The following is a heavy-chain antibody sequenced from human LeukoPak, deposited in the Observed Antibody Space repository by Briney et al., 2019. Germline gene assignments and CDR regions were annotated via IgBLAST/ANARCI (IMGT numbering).Heavy chain of an antibody. J-gene: IGHJ4*02. Sequence: SVKVSCKASGGTFSSYAISWVRQAPGQGLEWMGGIIPIFGTANYAQKFQGRVTITADESTSTAYTELSSLRSEDTAVYYCATYSIVGASCFDYWGQGTLVTVSS. CDR2: IIPIFGTA. D-gene: IGHD1-26*01. CDR3: ATYSIVGASCFDY. V-gene: IGHV1-69*13. CDR1: GGTFSSYA.